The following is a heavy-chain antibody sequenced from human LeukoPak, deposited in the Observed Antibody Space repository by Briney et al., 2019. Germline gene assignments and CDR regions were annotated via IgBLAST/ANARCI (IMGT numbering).Heavy chain of an antibody. D-gene: IGHD3-10*01. CDR2: INHSGST. Sequence: SETLSLTCAVYGGSFSGYYWSWIRQPPGKGLEWIGEINHSGSTNYNPSLKSRVTISVDTSKNQFSLKLSSVTAADTAVYYCARARIQWFGELLPFDYWGQGTLVTVSS. CDR3: ARARIQWFGELLPFDY. CDR1: GGSFSGYY. V-gene: IGHV4-34*01. J-gene: IGHJ4*02.